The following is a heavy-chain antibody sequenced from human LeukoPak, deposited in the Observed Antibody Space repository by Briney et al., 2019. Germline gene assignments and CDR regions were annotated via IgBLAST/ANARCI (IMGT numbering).Heavy chain of an antibody. J-gene: IGHJ6*02. V-gene: IGHV3-21*01. CDR3: ARGRAAAAGKGLDYYGMDV. CDR2: ISSSSSYI. CDR1: GFTFSSYA. Sequence: PGGSLRLSCAASGFTFSSYAMSWVRQAPGKGLEWVSSISSSSSYIYYADSVKGRFTISRDNAKNSLYLQMNSLRAEDTAVYYCARGRAAAAGKGLDYYGMDVWGQGTTVTVSS. D-gene: IGHD6-13*01.